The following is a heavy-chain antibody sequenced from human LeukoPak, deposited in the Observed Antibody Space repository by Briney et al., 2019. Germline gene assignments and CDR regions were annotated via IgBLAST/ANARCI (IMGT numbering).Heavy chain of an antibody. V-gene: IGHV4-30-2*01. CDR1: GGSISSGGYS. CDR2: IYHSGST. D-gene: IGHD5-18*01. J-gene: IGHJ4*02. CDR3: ARLNSYGNQRFDY. Sequence: PSQTLSLTCAVSGGSISSGGYSWSWIRQPPGKGLEWIGYIYHSGSTYYNPSLKSRVTISVDRSKNQFSLKLSSVTAADTAVYYCARLNSYGNQRFDYWGQGTLVTVSS.